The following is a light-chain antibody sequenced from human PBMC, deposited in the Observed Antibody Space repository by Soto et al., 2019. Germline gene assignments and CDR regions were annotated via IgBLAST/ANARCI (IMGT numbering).Light chain of an antibody. Sequence: DIQMTQSPSSLSASVGDRVTITCRASENIYTWLAWYQQKPTKAPKLLISDASTLQSGVPSRFSGSGSGTHFFLTINYLEPEDFATYYCQLTNRFPLTVGGGTKVEIK. V-gene: IGKV1-12*01. CDR3: QLTNRFPLT. CDR2: DAS. CDR1: ENIYTW. J-gene: IGKJ4*01.